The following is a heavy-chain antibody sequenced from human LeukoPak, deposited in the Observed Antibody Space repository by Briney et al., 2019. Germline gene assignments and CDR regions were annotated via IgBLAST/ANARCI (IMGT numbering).Heavy chain of an antibody. Sequence: PGRSLRLSCAASGFTFDDYAMHWVRQAPGKGLEWVSGISWNSGSIGYADSVKGRFTISRDNAKNSLYLQMNSLRAEDTALYYCAKGRPRGYNFLRLHYGMDVWGQGTTVTVSS. D-gene: IGHD5-12*01. CDR2: ISWNSGSI. V-gene: IGHV3-9*01. J-gene: IGHJ6*02. CDR1: GFTFDDYA. CDR3: AKGRPRGYNFLRLHYGMDV.